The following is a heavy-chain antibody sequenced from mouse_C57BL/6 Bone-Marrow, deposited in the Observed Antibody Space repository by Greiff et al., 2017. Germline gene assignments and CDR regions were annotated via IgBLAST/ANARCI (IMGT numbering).Heavy chain of an antibody. CDR3: ARLNYYGSSLDAMDY. CDR2: IYPRSGNT. V-gene: IGHV1-81*01. D-gene: IGHD1-1*01. CDR1: GYTFTSYG. Sequence: VQLQQSGAELARPGASVTLSCKASGYTFTSYGISWVKQRTGQGLEWIGEIYPRSGNTYYNEKFKGKATLTADTSSSTAYMELRSLTSEDSAVYFCARLNYYGSSLDAMDYWGQGTSVTVSS. J-gene: IGHJ4*01.